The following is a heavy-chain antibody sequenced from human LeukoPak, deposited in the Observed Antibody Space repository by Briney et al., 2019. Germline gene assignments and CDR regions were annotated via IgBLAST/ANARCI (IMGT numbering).Heavy chain of an antibody. V-gene: IGHV4-34*01. CDR2: INHSGST. CDR3: ARAAGHAGSPYYYYYYGMDV. J-gene: IGHJ6*04. Sequence: PSETLSLTCAVYGGSFSGYYWSWIRQPPGKGLEWIGEINHSGSTNYNPSLTSRVTISVDTSKNQFSLKLSSVTAADTAVYYCARAAGHAGSPYYYYYYGMDVWGKGTTVTVSS. CDR1: GGSFSGYY. D-gene: IGHD3-10*01.